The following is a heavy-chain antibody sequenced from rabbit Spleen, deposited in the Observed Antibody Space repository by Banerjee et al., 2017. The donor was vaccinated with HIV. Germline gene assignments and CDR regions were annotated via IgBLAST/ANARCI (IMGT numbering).Heavy chain of an antibody. CDR2: IDPVFGST. J-gene: IGHJ6*01. V-gene: IGHV1S47*01. D-gene: IGHD6-1*01. CDR1: GFDFTSYY. Sequence: QEQLKESGGGLVQPGGSLKLSCKASGFDFTSYYMSWVRQAPGKGLEWIGYIDPVFGSTYYASWAKGRFTITRSTSLNTVTLQMTSLTAADTATYFCAWGGSGAGDGYAMWGPGTLVTVS. CDR3: AWGGSGAGDGYAM.